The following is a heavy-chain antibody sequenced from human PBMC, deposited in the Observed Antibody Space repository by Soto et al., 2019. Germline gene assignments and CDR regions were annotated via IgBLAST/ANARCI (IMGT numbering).Heavy chain of an antibody. V-gene: IGHV3-72*01. CDR1: GFTFSDHY. CDR2: TRNKANSYTT. D-gene: IGHD3-22*01. CDR3: VREGRDSSGYYIDAFDI. J-gene: IGHJ3*02. Sequence: GGSLRLSCAASGFTFSDHYMDWVRQAPGKGLEWVGRTRNKANSYTTEYAASVKGRFTISRDDSKNSLYLQMNSLKTEDTAVYYCVREGRDSSGYYIDAFDIWGQGTMVTVS.